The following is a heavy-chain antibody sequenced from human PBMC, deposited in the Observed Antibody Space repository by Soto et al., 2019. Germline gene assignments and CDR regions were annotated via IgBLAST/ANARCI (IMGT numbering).Heavy chain of an antibody. CDR2: IYYSGST. V-gene: IGHV4-31*03. Sequence: SETLSLTCTVSGGSISSGGYYWSWIRQHPGKGLEWIGYIYYSGSTYYNPSLKSRVTISVDTSKNQFSLKLSSVTAADTAVYYCARGSRNGFDPWGQGTLVTVSS. J-gene: IGHJ5*02. CDR3: ARGSRNGFDP. CDR1: GGSISSGGYY.